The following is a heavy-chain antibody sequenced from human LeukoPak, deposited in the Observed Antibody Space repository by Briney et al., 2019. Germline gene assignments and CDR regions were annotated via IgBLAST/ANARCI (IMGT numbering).Heavy chain of an antibody. D-gene: IGHD3-22*01. CDR2: ISYDGSNK. J-gene: IGHJ6*02. Sequence: GGSLRLSCAASGFTFSSYGMHWVRQAPGKGLEWVAVISYDGSNKYYADSVKGRFTISRDNSKNTLYLQMNSLRAEDTAVYYCAKDRRIVVVNGKKYYCYGMDVWGQGTTVTVSS. V-gene: IGHV3-30*18. CDR3: AKDRRIVVVNGKKYYCYGMDV. CDR1: GFTFSSYG.